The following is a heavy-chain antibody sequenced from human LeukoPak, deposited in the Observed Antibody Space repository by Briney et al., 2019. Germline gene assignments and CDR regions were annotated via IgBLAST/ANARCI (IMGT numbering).Heavy chain of an antibody. CDR3: ARMERYYDILTGAMDV. Sequence: ASVKVSCKVFGYTFNSYGISWVRQAPGQGLEWMGWISAYNGNTNYAQKLQGRVTVTTDISTSTAYMELRSLRSDDTAVYYCARMERYYDILTGAMDVWGKGTTVTVSS. CDR2: ISAYNGNT. J-gene: IGHJ6*04. D-gene: IGHD3-9*01. V-gene: IGHV1-18*04. CDR1: GYTFNSYG.